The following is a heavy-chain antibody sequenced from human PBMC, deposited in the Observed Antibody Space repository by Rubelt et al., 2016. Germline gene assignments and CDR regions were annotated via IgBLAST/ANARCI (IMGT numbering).Heavy chain of an antibody. Sequence: QVQLVQSGAEVKKPGASVKVSCKASGYTFTVYYMHWVRQAPGQGLAWMGRITPYRGGTNYAQECHGRVNMTKNTSISEAYTELRRVRSDDTAVYYWAREGDYYYGMDVWGQGTTVNVSS. V-gene: IGHV1-2*06. CDR1: GYTFTVYY. J-gene: IGHJ6*02. CDR2: ITPYRGGT. CDR3: AREGDYYYGMDV. D-gene: IGHD3-16*01.